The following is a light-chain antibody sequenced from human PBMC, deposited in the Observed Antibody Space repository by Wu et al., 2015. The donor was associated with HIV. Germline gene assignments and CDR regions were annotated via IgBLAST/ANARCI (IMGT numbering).Light chain of an antibody. Sequence: ENVLTQSPGTLPVSPGERVTLSCKASQSVGSNYLAWYQQKPGQAPRLLIHETSNRAADIPDRFSGTGSGTDFTLTISRLDPEDFAVYYCQQYRRWPLTFGGGTKVEIK. CDR3: QQYRRWPLT. CDR1: QSVGSNY. V-gene: IGKV3-20*01. CDR2: ETS. J-gene: IGKJ4*01.